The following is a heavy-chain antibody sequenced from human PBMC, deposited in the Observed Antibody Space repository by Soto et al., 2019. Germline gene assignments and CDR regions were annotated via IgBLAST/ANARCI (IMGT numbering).Heavy chain of an antibody. CDR2: IWYDGSNK. V-gene: IGHV3-33*01. J-gene: IGHJ4*02. CDR3: ARLDPGGGRALDY. Sequence: QVQLVESGGGVVQPGRSLRLSCAASGFTFSSYCMHWVRQAPGKGLEWVAVIWYDGSNKYYADSVKGRFTISRDNSKNTLYLQMNSLRAEDTAVYYCARLDPGGGRALDYWGQGTLVTVSS. D-gene: IGHD3-16*01. CDR1: GFTFSSYC.